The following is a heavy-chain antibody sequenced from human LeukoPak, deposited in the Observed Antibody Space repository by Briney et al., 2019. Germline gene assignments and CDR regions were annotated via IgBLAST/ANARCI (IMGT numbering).Heavy chain of an antibody. J-gene: IGHJ4*02. CDR1: GFTFSSYG. CDR3: AKGGDYGDYDVTPFDS. Sequence: PGGSLRLSCAASGFTFSSYGMSWVRQAPGKGLEWVSAISDSGGSTYYADSVKGRFTISRDNSKNTLYLQMNSLRAEDTAVYYCAKGGDYGDYDVTPFDSWGQGTLVTVSS. D-gene: IGHD4-17*01. V-gene: IGHV3-23*01. CDR2: ISDSGGST.